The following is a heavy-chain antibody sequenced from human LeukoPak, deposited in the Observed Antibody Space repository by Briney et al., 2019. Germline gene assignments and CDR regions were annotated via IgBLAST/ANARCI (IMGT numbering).Heavy chain of an antibody. J-gene: IGHJ6*02. CDR2: IIPILGIA. Sequence: GSSVKVSCKASGGTFSRYAISWVRQAPGQGLELMGRIIPILGIANYAHKFQGRVTITADKSTSTAYMELSSLRSEDTAVYYCARETTMVRGVIIYYYYGMDVWGQGTTVTVSS. CDR3: ARETTMVRGVIIYYYYGMDV. CDR1: GGTFSRYA. V-gene: IGHV1-69*04. D-gene: IGHD3-10*01.